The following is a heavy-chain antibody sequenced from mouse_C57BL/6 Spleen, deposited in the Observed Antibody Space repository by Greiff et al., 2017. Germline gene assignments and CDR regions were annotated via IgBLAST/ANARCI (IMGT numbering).Heavy chain of an antibody. CDR1: GYSITSGYY. CDR3: ASLYYGSSFDY. V-gene: IGHV3-6*01. CDR2: ISYDGSN. Sequence: EVKLQESGPGLVKPSQSLSLTCSVTGYSITSGYYWNWIRQFPGNKLEWMGYISYDGSNNYNPSLKNRISITRDTSKNQFFLKLNSVTTEDTATYYCASLYYGSSFDYWGQGTTLTVSS. D-gene: IGHD1-1*01. J-gene: IGHJ2*01.